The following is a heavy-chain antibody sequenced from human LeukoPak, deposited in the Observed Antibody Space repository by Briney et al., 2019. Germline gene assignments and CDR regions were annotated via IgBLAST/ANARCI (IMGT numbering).Heavy chain of an antibody. CDR2: IYPGDSDT. J-gene: IGHJ3*02. Sequence: GEALKISWKGSGYSFTSYWIGWVRQMPGKGLEWMGIIYPGDSDTRYSPSFQGQVTISADKSISTAYLQWSSLKASDTAMYYCARVGYSNLGAFDIWGQGTMVTVSS. V-gene: IGHV5-51*01. D-gene: IGHD4-11*01. CDR1: GYSFTSYW. CDR3: ARVGYSNLGAFDI.